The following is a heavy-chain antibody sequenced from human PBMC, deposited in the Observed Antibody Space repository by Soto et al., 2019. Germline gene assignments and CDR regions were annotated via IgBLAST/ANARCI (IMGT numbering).Heavy chain of an antibody. CDR2: IYYSGST. V-gene: IGHV4-31*03. CDR1: GGSISSGGYY. D-gene: IGHD2-15*01. J-gene: IGHJ3*02. CDR3: ASGIGYCSGGSCFDDAFDI. Sequence: SETLSLTCTVSGGSISSGGYYWSWIRQHPGKGLEWIGYIYYSGSTYYNPSLKSRVTISVDTSKNQFSLKLSSVTAADTAVYYCASGIGYCSGGSCFDDAFDIWGQGTMVTVSS.